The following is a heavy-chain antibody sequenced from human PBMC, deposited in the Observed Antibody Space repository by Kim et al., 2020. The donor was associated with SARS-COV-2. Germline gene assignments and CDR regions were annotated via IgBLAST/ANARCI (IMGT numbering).Heavy chain of an antibody. J-gene: IGHJ6*02. Sequence: GGSLRLSCAASGFTFDDYAMHWVRQAPGKGLEWVSLISGDGGSTYYADSVKGRFTISRDNSKNSLYLQMNSLRTEDTALYYCAALESTIFGVVISGSYGMDVWGQGTTVTVSS. CDR1: GFTFDDYA. D-gene: IGHD3-3*01. CDR2: ISGDGGST. CDR3: AALESTIFGVVISGSYGMDV. V-gene: IGHV3-43*02.